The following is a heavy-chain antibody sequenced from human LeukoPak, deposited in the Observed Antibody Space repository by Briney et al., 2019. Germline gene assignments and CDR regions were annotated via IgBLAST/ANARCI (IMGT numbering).Heavy chain of an antibody. D-gene: IGHD3-16*01. CDR3: ARDRGGSSFDY. CDR1: GFTFSSYW. Sequence: GGSLRLSCAASGFTFSSYWMHWVRQAPGKGLVWVPRINTDGSTTNYADSVKGRFTISRDNAKNTLYLQMNGLRAEDTAVYYCARDRGGSSFDYWGQGTLVTVSS. J-gene: IGHJ4*02. V-gene: IGHV3-74*01. CDR2: INTDGSTT.